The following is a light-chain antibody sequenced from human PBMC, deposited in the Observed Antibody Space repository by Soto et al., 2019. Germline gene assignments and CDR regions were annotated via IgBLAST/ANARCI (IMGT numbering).Light chain of an antibody. CDR3: QQRSNWPLT. CDR2: ATS. V-gene: IGKV3-11*01. Sequence: EIVFTQSPSTLSVSQGETVSLSCRASQSVSNKLAWFQQKPGQAPRLLMSATSTRATGIPARFSGSGSGTEFTLTVSSLEPEDFAVYYCQQRSNWPLTFGGGTKVDIK. CDR1: QSVSNK. J-gene: IGKJ4*01.